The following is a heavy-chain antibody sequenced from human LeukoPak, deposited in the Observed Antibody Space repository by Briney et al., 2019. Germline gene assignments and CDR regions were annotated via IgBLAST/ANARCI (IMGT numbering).Heavy chain of an antibody. CDR3: ARHKHWSFDY. Sequence: SETLSLTCTVSGGSISSYYWSWIRQPPGKGLEWIGYIYYSGSTNYNPSLKSRVTISVDTSKNQFSLKLSSVTAADTAVYYCARHKHWSFDYWGQGTLVTVSS. V-gene: IGHV4-59*08. CDR1: GGSISSYY. J-gene: IGHJ4*02. D-gene: IGHD3-3*01. CDR2: IYYSGST.